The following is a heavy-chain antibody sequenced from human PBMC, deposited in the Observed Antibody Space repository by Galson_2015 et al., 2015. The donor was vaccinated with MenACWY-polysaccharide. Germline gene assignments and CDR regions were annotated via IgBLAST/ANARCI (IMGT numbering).Heavy chain of an antibody. V-gene: IGHV2-70*11. J-gene: IGHJ4*02. CDR2: IAWDDDK. Sequence: LARIAWDDDKYYSTSLKTRLTISKDTSKNQVVLTMTNMDPVDTATYYCARVIAARYYFDYWGQGTLVTVSS. D-gene: IGHD6-13*01. CDR3: ARVIAARYYFDY.